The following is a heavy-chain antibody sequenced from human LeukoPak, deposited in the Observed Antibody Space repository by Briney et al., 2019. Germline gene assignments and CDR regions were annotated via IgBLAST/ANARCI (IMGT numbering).Heavy chain of an antibody. CDR3: AREFNTVGNFDY. J-gene: IGHJ4*02. V-gene: IGHV3-21*01. D-gene: IGHD3-10*01. CDR2: IYFTGNYI. CDR1: GFTFSRYS. Sequence: PGGSLRPSCVPSGFTFSRYSIRWVRQAPGKGLEWVSSIYFTGNYISYADSVKGRFTISRDNPKNSLHLQMNSLRAEDTAVYYCAREFNTVGNFDYWGQGTLVTVSS.